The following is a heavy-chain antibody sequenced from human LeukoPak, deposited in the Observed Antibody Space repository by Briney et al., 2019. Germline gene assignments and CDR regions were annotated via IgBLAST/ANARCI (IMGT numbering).Heavy chain of an antibody. CDR3: ARGPSSNWSGLDF. CDR1: GFSFSGHW. D-gene: IGHD6-13*01. CDR2: ISPTGSTT. V-gene: IGHV3-74*01. J-gene: IGHJ4*02. Sequence: GGSLRLSCAASGFSFSGHWVHWARQLPGKGLVWVSRISPTGSTTSYADSVKGRFTVSRDNAKNTLYLQVNNLRAEDTAVYYCARGPSSNWSGLDFWGQGTLLTVSS.